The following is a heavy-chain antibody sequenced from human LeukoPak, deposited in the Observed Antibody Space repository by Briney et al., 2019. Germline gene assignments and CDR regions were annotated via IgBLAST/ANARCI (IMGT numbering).Heavy chain of an antibody. J-gene: IGHJ4*02. Sequence: PGGSLRLSCATSGFTFSSYSMHWVRQAPGKGLEWVAVMWYEANNNYYADSVKGRFTISRDNSKNTLYLQMNSLRAEDTAVYYCARSHNYYDNSGYLYWGQGTLVTVSS. CDR2: MWYEANNN. CDR3: ARSHNYYDNSGYLY. D-gene: IGHD3-22*01. V-gene: IGHV3-33*01. CDR1: GFTFSSYS.